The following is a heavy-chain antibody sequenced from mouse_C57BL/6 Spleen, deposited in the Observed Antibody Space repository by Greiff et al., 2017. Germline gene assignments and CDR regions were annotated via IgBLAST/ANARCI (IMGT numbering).Heavy chain of an antibody. J-gene: IGHJ3*01. D-gene: IGHD1-1*01. CDR3: ASPTVVATDWFAY. V-gene: IGHV14-2*01. CDR1: GFNIKDYY. Sequence: VQLQQSGAELVKPGASVKLSCTASGFNIKDYYMHWVKQRTEQGLEWIGRIDPEHGETNYAPKFQGKATITADTSTNPAYLQLSSLTSEDTAVYYCASPTVVATDWFAYWGQGTLVTVSA. CDR2: IDPEHGET.